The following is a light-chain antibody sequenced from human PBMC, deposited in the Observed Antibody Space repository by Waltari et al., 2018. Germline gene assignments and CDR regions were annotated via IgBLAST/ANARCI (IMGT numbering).Light chain of an antibody. CDR1: QSISSW. J-gene: IGKJ2*01. CDR2: QAS. V-gene: IGKV1-5*03. Sequence: DIQMTQSPSTLSASVGDRVTITCRPSQSISSWLAWYQQKPGKAPKPLIYQASSLESGVPSRFSGSGSGTEFTLTISSLQPDDFATYYCQQYNPNFLYTFGQGTKVEI. CDR3: QQYNPNFLYT.